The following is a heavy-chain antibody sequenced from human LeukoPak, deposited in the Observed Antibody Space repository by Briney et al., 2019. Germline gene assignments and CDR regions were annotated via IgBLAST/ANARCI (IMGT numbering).Heavy chain of an antibody. D-gene: IGHD5-18*01. CDR1: GYSFTDYY. CDR3: ARVAGYSYGLVDY. J-gene: IGHJ4*02. CDR2: INPFSGGT. Sequence: ASLQVSCKASGYSFTDYYIHWVRQAPGQGLEWMGWINPFSGGTKYAQKFQGWVTMTRDTSISTAYMELSSLRSEDTAVYYCARVAGYSYGLVDYWGQGTLVTVSS. V-gene: IGHV1-2*04.